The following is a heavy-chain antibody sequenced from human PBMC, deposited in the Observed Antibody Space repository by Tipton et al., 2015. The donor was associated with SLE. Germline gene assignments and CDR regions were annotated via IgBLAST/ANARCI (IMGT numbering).Heavy chain of an antibody. V-gene: IGHV1-46*01. Sequence: QSGAEVKKPGASVKVSCKASGYTFTNYYIHWVRQAPGQGLEWVGVINPSGGSTTYAQNFQGRVTMTRDTSTSTVYMELNSLRSEDTAIYYCAKDGAGGDLVVVSQVHYWGQGTLVSVSS. CDR3: AKDGAGGDLVVVSQVHY. D-gene: IGHD2-15*01. CDR2: INPSGGST. CDR1: GYTFTNYY. J-gene: IGHJ4*02.